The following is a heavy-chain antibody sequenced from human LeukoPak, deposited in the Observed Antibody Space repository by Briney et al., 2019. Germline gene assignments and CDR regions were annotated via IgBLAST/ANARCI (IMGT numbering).Heavy chain of an antibody. J-gene: IGHJ4*02. CDR3: AREAPYYYGSGSYYFDY. CDR2: ISSSGSTI. V-gene: IGHV3-48*03. CDR1: GFTFSSYE. D-gene: IGHD3-10*01. Sequence: GGSLRLSCAASGFTFSSYEMNWVRQAPGKGLEWGSYISSSGSTIYYADSVKGRFTISRDNAKNSLYLPMNSLRAEDTAVYYCAREAPYYYGSGSYYFDYWGQGTLVTVSS.